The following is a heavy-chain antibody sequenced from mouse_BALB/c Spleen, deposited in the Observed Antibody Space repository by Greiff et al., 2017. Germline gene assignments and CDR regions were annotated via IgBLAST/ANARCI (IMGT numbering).Heavy chain of an antibody. CDR1: GYTFTSYW. D-gene: IGHD1-1*01. CDR2: IYPGDGDT. J-gene: IGHJ2*01. V-gene: IGHV1-87*01. Sequence: QVQLQQSGAELARPGASVKLSCKASGYTFTSYWMQWVKQRPGQGLEWIGAIYPGDGDTRYTQKFKGKATLTADKSSSTAYMQLSSLASEDSAVYYCARGGVVASFDYWGQGTTLTVSS. CDR3: ARGGVVASFDY.